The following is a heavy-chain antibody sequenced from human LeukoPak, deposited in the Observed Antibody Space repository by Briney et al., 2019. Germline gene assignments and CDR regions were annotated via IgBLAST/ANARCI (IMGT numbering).Heavy chain of an antibody. J-gene: IGHJ6*03. Sequence: SETLSLTCTVSGASISSSAWYWGWIRQPPGNGLERIGIMYYSGSTYYNPSLKSRVTLSVDTSKNHFSLRLSSVTAADTAVYYCARLITGGVYYMDVWGKGTTVTVSS. D-gene: IGHD1-14*01. V-gene: IGHV4-39*07. CDR2: MYYSGST. CDR3: ARLITGGVYYMDV. CDR1: GASISSSAWY.